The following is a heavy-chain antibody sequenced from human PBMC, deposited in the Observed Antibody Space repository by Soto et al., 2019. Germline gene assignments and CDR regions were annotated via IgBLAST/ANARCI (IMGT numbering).Heavy chain of an antibody. CDR3: ASISERDYDILTASWGIDY. V-gene: IGHV3-74*01. J-gene: IGHJ4*02. CDR2: INSDGSST. D-gene: IGHD3-9*01. Sequence: GGSLRLSCAASGFTFSSYWMHWVRQAPGKGLVWVSRINSDGSSTSYADSVKGRFTISRDNAKNTLYLQMNSLRAEDTAVYYCASISERDYDILTASWGIDYWGQGTLVTVSS. CDR1: GFTFSSYW.